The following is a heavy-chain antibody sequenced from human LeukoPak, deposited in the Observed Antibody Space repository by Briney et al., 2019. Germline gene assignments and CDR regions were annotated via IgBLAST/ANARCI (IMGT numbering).Heavy chain of an antibody. D-gene: IGHD3-3*01. CDR3: ARARDGYYDFWSGYYIYYYGMDV. CDR2: IYYSGST. J-gene: IGHJ6*02. V-gene: IGHV4-61*01. Sequence: SETLSLTCTVSGGSVNSGSYYWNWIRQPPGKGLEWIGYIYYSGSTNYSPSLKSRVTISVDTSKNQFSLKLSSVTAADTAVYYCARARDGYYDFWSGYYIYYYGMDVWGQGTTVTVSS. CDR1: GGSVNSGSYY.